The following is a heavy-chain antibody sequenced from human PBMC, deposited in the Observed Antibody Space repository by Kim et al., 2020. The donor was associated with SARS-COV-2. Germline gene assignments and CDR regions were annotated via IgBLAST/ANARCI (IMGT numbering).Heavy chain of an antibody. Sequence: SETLSLTCTVSGGSISSSSYYWVWIRQPPGKGLEGIGNIYYSGSTYYNPSLKSRVTISVDTSKNQFSLKLRSVTAADTAVYYCAIRGYDSGIYPYWGQGT. CDR2: IYYSGST. CDR3: AIRGYDSGIYPY. V-gene: IGHV4-39*01. CDR1: GGSISSSSYY. J-gene: IGHJ4*02. D-gene: IGHD3-10*01.